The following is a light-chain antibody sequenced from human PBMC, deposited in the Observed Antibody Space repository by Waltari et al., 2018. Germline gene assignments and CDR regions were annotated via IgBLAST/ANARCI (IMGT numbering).Light chain of an antibody. Sequence: QSVLTQPPSLSGTPGQSVPISCSGSNSNIGSNTVDWYQVLPGTAPKLLIHGNDQRPSGVPDRFSGSKFGASGSLAISGLQPEDESEYYCAAWDESLKGWVFGGGTRLTVL. CDR2: GND. CDR3: AAWDESLKGWV. V-gene: IGLV1-44*01. J-gene: IGLJ3*02. CDR1: NSNIGSNT.